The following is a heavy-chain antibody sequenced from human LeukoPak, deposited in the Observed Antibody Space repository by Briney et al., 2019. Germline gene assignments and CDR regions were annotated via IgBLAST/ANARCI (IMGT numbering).Heavy chain of an antibody. Sequence: GAPVKVSCKASGYTFTGYFMHWVRQAPGQGLDWMGWIDPNSGATNYAQKFQGRVTMTRDTSISTAYMELSRLTSDDTAVYYCARDVSPDSSGNPDYWGQGTLVTVSS. D-gene: IGHD3-22*01. J-gene: IGHJ4*02. CDR3: ARDVSPDSSGNPDY. CDR1: GYTFTGYF. CDR2: IDPNSGAT. V-gene: IGHV1-2*02.